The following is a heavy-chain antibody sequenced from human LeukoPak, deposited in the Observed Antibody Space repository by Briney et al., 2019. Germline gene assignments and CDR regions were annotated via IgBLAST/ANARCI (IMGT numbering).Heavy chain of an antibody. CDR3: ARVLRYCSGGNCYSGGLGYMDV. CDR1: GFTFTTYV. Sequence: GGTLRLSCSASGFTFTTYVMNWVRQAPGKGLEWVSGIGGSGTRTYYADSVKGRFTISRDNAKNSLFLQINSLRAEDTAVYYCARVLRYCSGGNCYSGGLGYMDVWGKGTTVTISS. D-gene: IGHD2-15*01. CDR2: IGGSGTRT. J-gene: IGHJ6*03. V-gene: IGHV3-21*04.